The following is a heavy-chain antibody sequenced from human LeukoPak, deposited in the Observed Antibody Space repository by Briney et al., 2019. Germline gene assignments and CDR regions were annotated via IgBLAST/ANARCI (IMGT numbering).Heavy chain of an antibody. CDR3: ARGARAGYNLEPFDY. V-gene: IGHV4-59*08. CDR1: GGSISSYY. CDR2: IYYSGST. D-gene: IGHD5-24*01. J-gene: IGHJ4*02. Sequence: SETLSLTCTVSGGSISSYYWSWIRQPPGKGLEWIGYIYYSGSTKYNPSLKSRVTISVGTSKNQFSLKLSSVTAADTAVYYCARGARAGYNLEPFDYWGQGTLVTVSS.